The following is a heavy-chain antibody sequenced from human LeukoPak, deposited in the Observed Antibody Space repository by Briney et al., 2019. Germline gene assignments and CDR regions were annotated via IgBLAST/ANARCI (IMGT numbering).Heavy chain of an antibody. CDR1: GFTFSSYW. D-gene: IGHD2-15*01. V-gene: IGHV3-48*04. CDR2: ISSHGSSI. J-gene: IGHJ4*02. Sequence: PGGSLRLSCAASGFTFSSYWMSWVRQAPGRGLEYVSYISSHGSSIHYADSVKGRFTISRDNANNSLFLQMNSLRAEDTAVYYCARTGQYCSGGTCYSGQFDFWGQGTLVTVSS. CDR3: ARTGQYCSGGTCYSGQFDF.